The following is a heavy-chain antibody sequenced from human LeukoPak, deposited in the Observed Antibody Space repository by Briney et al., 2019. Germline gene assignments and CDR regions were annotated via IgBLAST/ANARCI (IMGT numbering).Heavy chain of an antibody. CDR3: ARRLAGTEDY. Sequence: SETLSLTCTVSGGSISSSSYYWGWIRQPPGKGLEWIGSIYYSGSTYYNPSLKSRVTISVGTSKNQFSLKLSSVTAADTAVYYCARRLAGTEDYWGQGTLVTVSS. CDR1: GGSISSSSYY. CDR2: IYYSGST. V-gene: IGHV4-39*01. J-gene: IGHJ4*02. D-gene: IGHD6-13*01.